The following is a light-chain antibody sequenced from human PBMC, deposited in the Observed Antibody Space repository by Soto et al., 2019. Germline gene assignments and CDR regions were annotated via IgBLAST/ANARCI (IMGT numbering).Light chain of an antibody. J-gene: IGKJ1*01. V-gene: IGKV1-5*03. Sequence: DIQMTQSPSTLSTSVGDRVTITCRASQNIDSRLAWYQQKPGKAPKLLIYRASSLQSGVPSRFSGSGSGTEFTLTITSLQPDDFATYYFQQCDTYPLTFGQGTKVEI. CDR2: RAS. CDR1: QNIDSR. CDR3: QQCDTYPLT.